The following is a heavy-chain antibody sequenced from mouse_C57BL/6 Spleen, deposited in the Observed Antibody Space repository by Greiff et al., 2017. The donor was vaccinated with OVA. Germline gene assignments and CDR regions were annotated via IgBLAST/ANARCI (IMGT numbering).Heavy chain of an antibody. CDR1: GYAFSSYW. CDR2: IYPGDGDT. CDR3: APIHYDYDWYFDV. Sequence: QVQLQQSGAELVKPGASVKISCKASGYAFSSYWMNWVKQRPGKGLEWIGQIYPGDGDTNYNGKFKGKATLTADKSSSTAYMQLSSLTSEDSAVYFCAPIHYDYDWYFDVWGTGTTVTVSS. V-gene: IGHV1-80*01. D-gene: IGHD2-4*01. J-gene: IGHJ1*03.